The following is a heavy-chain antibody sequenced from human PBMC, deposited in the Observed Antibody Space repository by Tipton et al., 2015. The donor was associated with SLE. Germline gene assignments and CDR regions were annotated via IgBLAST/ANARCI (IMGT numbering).Heavy chain of an antibody. CDR1: GGSISSIIYY. J-gene: IGHJ6*03. V-gene: IGHV4-39*07. CDR2: IYYVGST. CDR3: ASSLPSRSRLYYYYMDV. Sequence: TLSLTCTVSGGSISSIIYYWGWIRQPPGKGLEWIGSIYYVGSTYYNPSLKSRVTISVDTSKNQFSLKLSSVTAADTAVYYCASSLPSRSRLYYYYMDVWGQGATVPVSS.